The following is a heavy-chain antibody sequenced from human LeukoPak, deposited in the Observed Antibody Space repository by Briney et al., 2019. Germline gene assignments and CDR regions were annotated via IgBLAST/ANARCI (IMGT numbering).Heavy chain of an antibody. J-gene: IGHJ4*02. CDR1: GFTFSSYS. CDR2: ISSSSSYI. D-gene: IGHD1-7*01. V-gene: IGHV3-21*01. Sequence: GGSLRLSCAASGFTFSSYSMNWVRQAPGKGLEWVSSISSSSSYIYYADSVKGRFTISRDNAKNSLYLQMNSLRAEDTAVYYCARAHNWKYGSFDFWGQGTLVTVSS. CDR3: ARAHNWKYGSFDF.